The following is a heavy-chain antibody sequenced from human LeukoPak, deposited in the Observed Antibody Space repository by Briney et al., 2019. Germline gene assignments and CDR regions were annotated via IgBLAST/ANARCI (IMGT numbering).Heavy chain of an antibody. CDR2: INTDGTII. Sequence: GGSLRLSCSASGFTFSSYWMHWVRQTPGRGLVWVARINTDGTIIDYADSVQGRFTISRDNSKNTLYLQVNSLRAEDTAVYYCAKGGKWDVTPFDYWGQGTLVTVSS. J-gene: IGHJ4*02. V-gene: IGHV3-74*01. CDR3: AKGGKWDVTPFDY. D-gene: IGHD1-26*01. CDR1: GFTFSSYW.